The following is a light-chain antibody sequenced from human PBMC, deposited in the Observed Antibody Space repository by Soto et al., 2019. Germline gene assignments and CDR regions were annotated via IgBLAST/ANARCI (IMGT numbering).Light chain of an antibody. J-gene: IGLJ2*01. V-gene: IGLV2-8*01. Sequence: QAALTQPPSASGSPGQSVTISCTGTSSDVGGYNFVSWYQQHPGKAPILMIYDGTERPSGVPDRFSGSKSGNTASLTVSGLQGEDEADYYCTSYAGSNIPVLFGGGTKLTVL. CDR3: TSYAGSNIPVL. CDR1: SSDVGGYNF. CDR2: DGT.